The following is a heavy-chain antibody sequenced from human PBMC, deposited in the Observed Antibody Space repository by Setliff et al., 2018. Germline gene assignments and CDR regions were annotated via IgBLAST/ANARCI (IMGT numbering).Heavy chain of an antibody. J-gene: IGHJ4*02. Sequence: SVKVSCKASGGTFSSFALSWVRQAPGQGLEWMGGIIPIIGIANYAQKFQGRVTITADKSTSTAYMELSSLRSEDTAVYYCARDAGGTISIAVFDYWGQGTLVTVSS. CDR3: ARDAGGTISIAVFDY. D-gene: IGHD6-19*01. CDR1: GGTFSSFA. V-gene: IGHV1-69*10. CDR2: IIPIIGIA.